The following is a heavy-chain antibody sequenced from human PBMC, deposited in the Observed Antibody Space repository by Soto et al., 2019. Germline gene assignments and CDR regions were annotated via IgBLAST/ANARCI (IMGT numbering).Heavy chain of an antibody. CDR1: GFTFSSYS. CDR2: ISSSSSTI. CDR3: ARRPPTYYYDSTWGGDAFDI. Sequence: EVQLVESGGGLVQPGGSLRLSCAASGFTFSSYSMNWVRQAPGKGLEWVSYISSSSSTIYYADSVKGRFTISRDNAKNSLYLQMNSLRAEDTAVYYCARRPPTYYYDSTWGGDAFDIWGQGTMVTVSS. J-gene: IGHJ3*02. V-gene: IGHV3-48*01. D-gene: IGHD3-22*01.